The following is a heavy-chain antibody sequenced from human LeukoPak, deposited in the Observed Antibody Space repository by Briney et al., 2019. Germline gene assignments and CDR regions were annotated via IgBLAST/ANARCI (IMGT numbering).Heavy chain of an antibody. CDR1: GDSVSTNSAA. CDR3: ARGGIGYCTSTSCSFDS. V-gene: IGHV6-1*01. D-gene: IGHD2-2*01. J-gene: IGHJ4*02. Sequence: SQTLSLTCAISGDSVSTNSAAWNWIRQSPSRGLEWLGRTYYRSKWYNDYGVSVKSRITINPDTSKNQFSLQLNSVAPEDTAVYYCARGGIGYCTSTSCSFDSWGQGILVTVSS. CDR2: TYYRSKWYN.